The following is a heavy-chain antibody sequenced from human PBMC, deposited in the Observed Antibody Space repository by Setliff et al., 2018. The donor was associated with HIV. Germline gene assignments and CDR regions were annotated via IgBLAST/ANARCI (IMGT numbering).Heavy chain of an antibody. CDR2: INAGNGNT. D-gene: IGHD3-22*01. V-gene: IGHV1-3*03. J-gene: IGHJ1*01. CDR3: ARERLGRSGFEYLQH. Sequence: ASVKVSCKASGYTFTSYAIHWVRQAPGQRLEWMGWINAGNGNTKYSQEFQGRVTITRDTSTSTVYRQLSTLRSEDTAVYYCARERLGRSGFEYLQHWGQGTLVTVSS. CDR1: GYTFTSYA.